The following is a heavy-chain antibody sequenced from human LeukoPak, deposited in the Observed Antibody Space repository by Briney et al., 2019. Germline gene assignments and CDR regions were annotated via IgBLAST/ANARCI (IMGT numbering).Heavy chain of an antibody. V-gene: IGHV3-21*01. CDR2: ISSSSAYI. D-gene: IGHD6-13*01. Sequence: HPGGSLRLSCAASGFTFSDYSMNWVRQAPGKGLEWVSSISSSSAYIHYADSVKGRFTVSRDNAKNSLSLQMDSLRVEDSAVYHCARGPRNSSSYQYFQHWGQGTLVTVSA. CDR1: GFTFSDYS. J-gene: IGHJ1*01. CDR3: ARGPRNSSSYQYFQH.